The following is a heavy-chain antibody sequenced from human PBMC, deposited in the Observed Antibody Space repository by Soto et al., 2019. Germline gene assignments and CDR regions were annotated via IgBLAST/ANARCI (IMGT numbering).Heavy chain of an antibody. Sequence: GGSLRLSCAASGFTFSDYGMHWVRQAPGKGLEYVSGISNNGGSTYYANSVKGRFIISRDNSKNTLYLQMASLRSEETAVYYCASELEVYIYYGMDVCGQGTTVTVSS. CDR3: ASELEVYIYYGMDV. J-gene: IGHJ6*02. D-gene: IGHD2-8*02. V-gene: IGHV3-64*01. CDR2: ISNNGGST. CDR1: GFTFSDYG.